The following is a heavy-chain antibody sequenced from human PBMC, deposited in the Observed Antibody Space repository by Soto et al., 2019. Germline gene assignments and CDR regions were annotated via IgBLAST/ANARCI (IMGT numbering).Heavy chain of an antibody. Sequence: PSETLSLTCAVYGGSFSGYYWSWIRQPPGKGLEWIGEINHSGSTNYNPSIKSRVTISVDTSKNQFSLKLSSVTAADTAVYYCARAAYYYDSSGYYPFDYWGQGTLVTVSS. V-gene: IGHV4-34*01. CDR3: ARAAYYYDSSGYYPFDY. CDR1: GGSFSGYY. CDR2: INHSGST. D-gene: IGHD3-22*01. J-gene: IGHJ4*02.